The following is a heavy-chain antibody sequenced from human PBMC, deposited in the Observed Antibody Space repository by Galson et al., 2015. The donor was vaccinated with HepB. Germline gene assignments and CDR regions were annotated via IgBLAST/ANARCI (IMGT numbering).Heavy chain of an antibody. CDR3: ARDRNAYGDF. J-gene: IGHJ4*02. CDR1: GFTVSTNF. V-gene: IGHV3-66*01. Sequence: SLRLSCAASGFTVSTNFMSWVRQAPGKGLEWVSVIYSGGATYYADPVRGRFTISRDKSTNTLFLPLDSLRAEDPAVYYCARDRNAYGDFWGQGTLVTVSS. CDR2: IYSGGAT. D-gene: IGHD4-17*01.